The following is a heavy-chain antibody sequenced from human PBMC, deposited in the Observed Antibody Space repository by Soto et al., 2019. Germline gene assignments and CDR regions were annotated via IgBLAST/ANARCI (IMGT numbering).Heavy chain of an antibody. CDR2: INPSGGST. CDR1: GYTFTSYY. Sequence: ASVKVSCKASGYTFTSYYMHWVRQAPGQGLEWMGIINPSGGSTSYAQKFQGRVTITADESTSTAYMELSSLRSEDTAVYYCASEEQQLARDELGYYYYYGMDVWGQGTTVTVSS. CDR3: ASEEQQLARDELGYYYYYGMDV. J-gene: IGHJ6*02. V-gene: IGHV1-46*01. D-gene: IGHD6-13*01.